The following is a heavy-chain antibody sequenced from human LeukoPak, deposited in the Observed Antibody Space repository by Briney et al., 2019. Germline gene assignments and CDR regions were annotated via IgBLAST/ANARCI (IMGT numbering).Heavy chain of an antibody. Sequence: QPGGSLRLSCAASGFTFSSYWMSWVRQAPGKGLEWVANIKQDGSEKYYVDSVKGRFTISRDNAKNSLYLQMNSLRAEDTAVYYCAREGGYSPINYYYYYMDVWGKGTRSPSP. D-gene: IGHD5-18*01. V-gene: IGHV3-7*01. CDR1: GFTFSSYW. CDR2: IKQDGSEK. CDR3: AREGGYSPINYYYYYMDV. J-gene: IGHJ6*03.